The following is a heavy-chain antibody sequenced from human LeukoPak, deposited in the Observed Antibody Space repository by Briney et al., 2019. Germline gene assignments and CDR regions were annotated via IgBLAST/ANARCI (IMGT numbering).Heavy chain of an antibody. CDR2: ISNRGST. CDR1: GASVSSRF. Sequence: SETLSLTCGVSGASVSSRFWSWIRQTPGMDLEWIGYISNRGSTDYNPSLKSRVTISVDAAKNEVSLNVRSVSAADTAVYYCAKGVSGTYYAFDVWGQGRTV. V-gene: IGHV4-59*02. D-gene: IGHD1-26*01. J-gene: IGHJ3*01. CDR3: AKGVSGTYYAFDV.